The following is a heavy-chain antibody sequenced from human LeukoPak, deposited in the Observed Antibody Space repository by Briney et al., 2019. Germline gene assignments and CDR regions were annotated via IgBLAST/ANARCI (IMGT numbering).Heavy chain of an antibody. D-gene: IGHD5-24*01. CDR1: GYTFTSYY. CDR2: INPSGGST. Sequence: GASVKVSCKASGYTFTSYYMHWVRQAPGQGLEWMGIINPSGGSTSYAQKFQGRVTMTRDMSTSTVYMELSGLRSEDTAVYYCARTDGYNYYFDYWGQGTLVTVSS. J-gene: IGHJ4*02. CDR3: ARTDGYNYYFDY. V-gene: IGHV1-46*01.